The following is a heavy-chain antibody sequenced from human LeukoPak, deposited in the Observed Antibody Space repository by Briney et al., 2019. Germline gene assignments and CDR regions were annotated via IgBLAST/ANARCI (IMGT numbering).Heavy chain of an antibody. J-gene: IGHJ5*02. D-gene: IGHD2-2*01. V-gene: IGHV1-69*06. CDR3: ARAIVVVPAANNWFDP. CDR2: IIPIFGTA. Sequence: VASVKVSCKASGGTFSSYAISWVRQAPGQGLEWMGGIIPIFGTANYAQKFQGRVTITADKSTSTAYMELSSLRSDDTAVYYCARAIVVVPAANNWFDPWGQGTLVTVSS. CDR1: GGTFSSYA.